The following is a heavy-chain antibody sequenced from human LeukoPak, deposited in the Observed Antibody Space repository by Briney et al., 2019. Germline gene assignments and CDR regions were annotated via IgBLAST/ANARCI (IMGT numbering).Heavy chain of an antibody. V-gene: IGHV3-74*01. J-gene: IGHJ6*03. Sequence: PGGSLRLSCAASGFTFSRYWMHWVRQAPGKGRVWVSLINSDGSSTSYADSVKGRFTISRDNAKNTLYLQMNSLRAEDTAVYYSARDVKGRRYYYMDVWGKGTTVTVSS. CDR3: ARDVKGRRYYYMDV. CDR1: GFTFSRYW. CDR2: INSDGSST. D-gene: IGHD3-10*01.